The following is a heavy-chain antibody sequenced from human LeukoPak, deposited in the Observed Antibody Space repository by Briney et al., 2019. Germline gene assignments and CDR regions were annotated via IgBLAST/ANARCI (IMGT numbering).Heavy chain of an antibody. CDR1: GFTFSNYW. J-gene: IGHJ5*02. V-gene: IGHV3-7*01. Sequence: GGSPRLSCAASGFTFSNYWMSWVRQAPGKGLEWVANIKQDGSEKYYVDSVKGRFTISRDNAKNSLYLQMNSLRAEDTAVYYCARDQLAGLRHNWFDPWGQGTLVTVSS. D-gene: IGHD5/OR15-5a*01. CDR2: IKQDGSEK. CDR3: ARDQLAGLRHNWFDP.